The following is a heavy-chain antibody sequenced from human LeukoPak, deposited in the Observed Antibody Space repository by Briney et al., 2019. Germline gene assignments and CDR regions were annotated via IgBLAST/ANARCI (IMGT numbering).Heavy chain of an antibody. J-gene: IGHJ4*02. CDR2: MNPNSGNT. D-gene: IGHD2-15*01. V-gene: IGHV1-8*01. CDR1: GYTFTSYD. Sequence: ASVKVSCKASGYTFTSYDINWVRQATGQGLERMGWMNPNSGNTGYAQKFQGRVTMTRNTSISTAYMELSSLRSEDTAVYYCARTFSCSGGSCYSPFDYWGQGTLVTVSS. CDR3: ARTFSCSGGSCYSPFDY.